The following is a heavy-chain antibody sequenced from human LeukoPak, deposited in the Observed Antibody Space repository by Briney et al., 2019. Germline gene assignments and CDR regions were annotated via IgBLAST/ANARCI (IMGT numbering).Heavy chain of an antibody. V-gene: IGHV4-39*07. CDR1: GGSISSSSYY. CDR2: FFNVGST. Sequence: SETLSLTCTVSGGSISSSSYYWGWIRQPPGKGLEGMGGFFNVGSTYYNPSLKSRVTISVDTSKNQFSLKLSSVTAADTAVYYCARGRPNIVLMVYAIDCFDYWGQGTLVTVSS. D-gene: IGHD2-8*01. CDR3: ARGRPNIVLMVYAIDCFDY. J-gene: IGHJ4*02.